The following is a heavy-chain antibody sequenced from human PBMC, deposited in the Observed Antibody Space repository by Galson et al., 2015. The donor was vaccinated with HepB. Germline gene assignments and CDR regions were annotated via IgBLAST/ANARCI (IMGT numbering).Heavy chain of an antibody. Sequence: SLRLSCAASGFTFSNAWMNWVRQAPGKGLEWVGRIKSKTDGGTTDYAAPVKGRFTISRDDSKNTLYLQMNSLKTEDTAVYYCTTSWGLELLYYFDYWGQGTLVTVSS. J-gene: IGHJ4*02. V-gene: IGHV3-15*07. D-gene: IGHD1-7*01. CDR1: GFTFSNAW. CDR2: IKSKTDGGTT. CDR3: TTSWGLELLYYFDY.